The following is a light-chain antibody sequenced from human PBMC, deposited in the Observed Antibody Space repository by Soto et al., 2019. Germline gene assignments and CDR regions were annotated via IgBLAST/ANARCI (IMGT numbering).Light chain of an antibody. V-gene: IGKV3-15*01. CDR1: QSVGSD. CDR3: QQYNSWPPIT. Sequence: EIVMTPSPATLSVSPGERAILSFRASQSVGSDLAWYQQIPGQTPRLVIYGASTRATGIPARFSGSGSGTEFTLSISSLQSEDFAVYYCQQYNSWPPITFGQGTRLENK. J-gene: IGKJ5*01. CDR2: GAS.